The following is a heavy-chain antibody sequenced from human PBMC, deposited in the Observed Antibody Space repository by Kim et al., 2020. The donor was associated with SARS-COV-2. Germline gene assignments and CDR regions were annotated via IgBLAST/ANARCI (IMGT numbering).Heavy chain of an antibody. Sequence: SETLSLTCAVYGGSFSGYYWSWIRQPPGKGLEWIGEINHSGSTNYNPSLKSRVTISVDTSKNQFSLKLSSVTAADTAVYYCASSSGGSHTTYAEYFQHWG. CDR2: INHSGST. V-gene: IGHV4-34*01. D-gene: IGHD2-15*01. CDR3: ASSSGGSHTTYAEYFQH. CDR1: GGSFSGYY. J-gene: IGHJ1*01.